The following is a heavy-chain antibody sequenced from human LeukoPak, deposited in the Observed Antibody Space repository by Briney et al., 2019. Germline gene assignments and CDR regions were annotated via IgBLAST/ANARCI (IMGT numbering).Heavy chain of an antibody. CDR2: ISYDGSNK. D-gene: IGHD4-11*01. CDR3: ARDRRGLQSDWFDP. CDR1: GFTFSSYA. V-gene: IGHV3-30*01. J-gene: IGHJ5*02. Sequence: QTGGSLRLSCAASGFTFSSYAMHWVRQAPGKGLEWVAVISYDGSNKYYADSVKGRFTISRDNSKNTLYLQMNSLRAEDTAVYYCARDRRGLQSDWFDPWGQGTLVTVSS.